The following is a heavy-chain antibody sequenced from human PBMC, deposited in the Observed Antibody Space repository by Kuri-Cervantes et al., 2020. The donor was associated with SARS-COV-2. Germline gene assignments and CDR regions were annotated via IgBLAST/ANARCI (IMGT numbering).Heavy chain of an antibody. V-gene: IGHV3-30*18. CDR2: ISHDGKNK. CDR1: GFNFSRTD. CDR3: AKDRVGVHDF. J-gene: IGHJ4*02. D-gene: IGHD2-21*01. Sequence: GGSLRLSCAASGFNFSRTDMHWVRQAPGKGLEWVAVISHDGKNKKCIASGKGRFTISRDNSQNTLYLHMKSLRSGDTAMYYCAKDRVGVHDFWGQGTLVTVSS.